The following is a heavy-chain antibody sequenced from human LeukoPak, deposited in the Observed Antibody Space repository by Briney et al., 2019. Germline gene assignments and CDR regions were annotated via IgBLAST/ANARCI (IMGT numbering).Heavy chain of an antibody. V-gene: IGHV4-34*01. CDR3: ARGMVRGRGYYYYYMDV. D-gene: IGHD3-10*01. Sequence: SETLSLTCAVYGGSFSGYYWSWIRQPPGQGLEWIGEINHSGSTNYNPSLKSRVTISVDTSKNQFSLKLSSVTAADTAVYYCARGMVRGRGYYYYYMDVWGKGTTVTVSS. CDR1: GGSFSGYY. J-gene: IGHJ6*03. CDR2: INHSGST.